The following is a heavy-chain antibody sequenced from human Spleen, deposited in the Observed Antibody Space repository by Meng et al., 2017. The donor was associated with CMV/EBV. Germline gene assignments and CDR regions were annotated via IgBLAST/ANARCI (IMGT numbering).Heavy chain of an antibody. CDR3: ARGVDIVVVPAATRQYNWFDP. CDR2: INHSGST. V-gene: IGHV4-34*01. J-gene: IGHJ5*02. Sequence: QVHLHQWGDGLVKPPGTSPLSCAVYGGSFSGYYWSWIHQPPGKGLEWIGEINHSGSTNYNPSLKSRVTISVDTSKNQFSLKLSSVTAADTAVYYCARGVDIVVVPAATRQYNWFDPWGQGTLVTVSS. D-gene: IGHD2-2*03. CDR1: GGSFSGYY.